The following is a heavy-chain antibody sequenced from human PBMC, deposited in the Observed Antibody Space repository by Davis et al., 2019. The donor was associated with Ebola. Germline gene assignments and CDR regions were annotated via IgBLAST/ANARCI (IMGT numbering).Heavy chain of an antibody. J-gene: IGHJ6*02. CDR2: INSDGSST. V-gene: IGHV3-74*01. CDR3: ARGDYGDYYYGMDV. D-gene: IGHD4-17*01. Sequence: GESLKISCAASGFTFSSYWMHWVRQAPGKGLVWVSRINSDGSSTSYADSVKGRFTISRDNAKNTLYLQMNSLRAEDTAVYYCARGDYGDYYYGMDVWGQGTTVTVSS. CDR1: GFTFSSYW.